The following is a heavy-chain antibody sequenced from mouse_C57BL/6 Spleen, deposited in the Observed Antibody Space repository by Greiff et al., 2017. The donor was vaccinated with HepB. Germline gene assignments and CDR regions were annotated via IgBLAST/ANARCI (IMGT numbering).Heavy chain of an antibody. CDR2: IHPNSGST. D-gene: IGHD2-5*01. Sequence: VQLQQPGAELVKPGASVKLSCKASGYTFTSYWMHWVKQRPGQGLEWIGMIHPNSGSTNYNEKFKSKATLTVDKSSSTAYMQLSSLTSEDSAVYYCARKGDSNYAWFAYWGQGTLVTVSA. V-gene: IGHV1-64*01. CDR1: GYTFTSYW. J-gene: IGHJ3*01. CDR3: ARKGDSNYAWFAY.